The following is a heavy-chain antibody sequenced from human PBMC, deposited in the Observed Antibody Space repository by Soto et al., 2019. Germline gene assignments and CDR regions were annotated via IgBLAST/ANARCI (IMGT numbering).Heavy chain of an antibody. Sequence: GVPVEASSKAPGSKFINFGIRWVQQTTGQGLEWMAWISPYNANPFYARNLQGRVTVTTDTSTSTAYMELRNLRSDDTAVYYCARDDRDYCSSSSCPYFDLWGQGTQITVSS. V-gene: IGHV1-18*01. CDR2: ISPYNANP. D-gene: IGHD2-2*01. CDR1: GSKFINFG. CDR3: ARDDRDYCSSSSCPYFDL. J-gene: IGHJ4*02.